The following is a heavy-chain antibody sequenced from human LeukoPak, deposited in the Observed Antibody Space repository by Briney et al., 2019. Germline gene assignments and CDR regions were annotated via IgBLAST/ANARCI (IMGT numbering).Heavy chain of an antibody. CDR2: INTDGSNT. Sequence: GGSLRLSCAASGFTFSRFWMHWVRQAPGKGLVWVSRINTDGSNTIYADSVKGRFTISRDNAKNTLYLQMNSLRAGDTAVYYCARDQSIAGPTTADYWGQGTLVTVSS. V-gene: IGHV3-74*01. D-gene: IGHD1-26*01. CDR1: GFTFSRFW. J-gene: IGHJ4*02. CDR3: ARDQSIAGPTTADY.